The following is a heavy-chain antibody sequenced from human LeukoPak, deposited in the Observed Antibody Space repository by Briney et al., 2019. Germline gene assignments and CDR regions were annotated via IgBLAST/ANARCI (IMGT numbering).Heavy chain of an antibody. J-gene: IGHJ6*03. Sequence: SVKVTCKASGGSFSSYALSRVRQAPGHGLEWMGGMITIFGTANYAQKFQVRVTITTDESTSTAYMELSSLRSEDTAVYYCARVGKKISYYYYMDGWGKGTTVTVSS. CDR2: MITIFGTA. V-gene: IGHV1-69*05. CDR1: GGSFSSYA. CDR3: ARVGKKISYYYYMDG. D-gene: IGHD1-1*01.